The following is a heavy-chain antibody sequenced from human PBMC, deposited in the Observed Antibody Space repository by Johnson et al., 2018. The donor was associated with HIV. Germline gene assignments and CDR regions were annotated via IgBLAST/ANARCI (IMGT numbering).Heavy chain of an antibody. CDR3: ARGGSDVFDI. CDR2: IWYDGSNK. CDR1: GFTFSSYG. D-gene: IGHD3-16*01. Sequence: QVQLVESGGGVVQPGRSLRLSCAASGFTFSSYGMHWVRQAPGKGLEWVAVIWYDGSNKYYADSVKGRFTISRDNAKNSLYLQMNSLRADDTAVYYCARGGSDVFDIWGQGTVVIVSS. J-gene: IGHJ3*02. V-gene: IGHV3-33*01.